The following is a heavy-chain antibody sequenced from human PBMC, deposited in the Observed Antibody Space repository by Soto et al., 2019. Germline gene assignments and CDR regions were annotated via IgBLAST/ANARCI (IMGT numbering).Heavy chain of an antibody. CDR1: GFTFSSYN. Sequence: EVQLVESGGGLVKPGGSLRLSCAASGFTFSSYNMNWVRQAPGKGLEWVSSISSSSTYIYYADSLKGRFTISRDNDKNSLYLQLNSLRAEDTAVYYCARCYGSGNYYTSDYWGQGSLVTVSS. V-gene: IGHV3-21*02. CDR3: ARCYGSGNYYTSDY. CDR2: ISSSSTYI. D-gene: IGHD3-10*01. J-gene: IGHJ4*02.